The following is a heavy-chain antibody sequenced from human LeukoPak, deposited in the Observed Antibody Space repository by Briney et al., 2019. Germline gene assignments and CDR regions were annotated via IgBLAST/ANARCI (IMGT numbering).Heavy chain of an antibody. D-gene: IGHD2-15*01. CDR2: IRYDGSNK. V-gene: IGHV3-30*02. Sequence: PGGSLRLSCAASGFTFSSYGMHWVRQAPGKGLEWVAFIRYDGSNKYYAGSVKGRFTISRDNSKNPLYLQMNSLRAEDTAVYYCAKDMDPLVVVAATFDYWGQGTLVTVSS. CDR1: GFTFSSYG. J-gene: IGHJ4*02. CDR3: AKDMDPLVVVAATFDY.